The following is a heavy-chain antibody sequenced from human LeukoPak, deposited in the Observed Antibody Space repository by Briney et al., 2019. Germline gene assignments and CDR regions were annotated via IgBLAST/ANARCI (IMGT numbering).Heavy chain of an antibody. D-gene: IGHD3-10*01. CDR1: GFTLSDYY. CDR2: ISSSGSTK. Sequence: GGSLRLSCVASGFTLSDYYMSWIRQAPGKGLEWISFISSSGSTKYYADSVKGRFTISRDTTQNSLFLQMNSLRAEDTALYYCARERTPKHYYGSGTYDRYFDHWGQGTLVTVSS. J-gene: IGHJ4*02. CDR3: ARERTPKHYYGSGTYDRYFDH. V-gene: IGHV3-11*04.